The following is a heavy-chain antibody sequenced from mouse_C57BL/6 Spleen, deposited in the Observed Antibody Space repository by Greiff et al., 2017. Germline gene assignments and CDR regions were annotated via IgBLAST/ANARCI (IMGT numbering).Heavy chain of an antibody. Sequence: VKLVESGAELARPGASVKLSCKASGYTFTSYGISWVKQRTGQGLEWIGEIYPRSGNTYYNEKFKGKATLTADKSSSTAYMELRSLTSEDSAVYFCARRALTGTGYAMDYWGQGTSVTVSS. CDR3: ARRALTGTGYAMDY. D-gene: IGHD4-1*01. CDR2: IYPRSGNT. J-gene: IGHJ4*01. V-gene: IGHV1-81*01. CDR1: GYTFTSYG.